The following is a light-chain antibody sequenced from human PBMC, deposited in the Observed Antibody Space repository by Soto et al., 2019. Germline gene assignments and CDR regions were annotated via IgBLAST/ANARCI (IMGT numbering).Light chain of an antibody. CDR3: QQYNNWPPGNT. Sequence: EIVMTQSPATLSVSPGERATLSCRASQIVSSNLAWYQQKPGQAPRLLIYSASTRATGLPARFSGTGSGTEFTLTINSLQSEDFAVYYCQQYNNWPPGNTFGQGTKLEIK. V-gene: IGKV3D-15*01. CDR2: SAS. J-gene: IGKJ2*01. CDR1: QIVSSN.